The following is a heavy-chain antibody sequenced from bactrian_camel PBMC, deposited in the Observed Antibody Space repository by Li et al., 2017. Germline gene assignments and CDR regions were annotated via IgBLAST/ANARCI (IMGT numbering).Heavy chain of an antibody. CDR1: GNVYRMNC. CDR2: IYTDGGSP. D-gene: IGHD7*01. CDR3: VRRVDGEVGFGY. Sequence: HVQLVESGGGSAQAGGSLRLSCAATGNVYRMNCLAWIRQAPGKEREAVATIYTDGGSPYYADSVKGRFTISRDNAKNTLYLQVNSLKPEDTAVYYCVRRVDGEVGFGYWGQGTQVTVS. V-gene: IGHV3S54*01. J-gene: IGHJ6*01.